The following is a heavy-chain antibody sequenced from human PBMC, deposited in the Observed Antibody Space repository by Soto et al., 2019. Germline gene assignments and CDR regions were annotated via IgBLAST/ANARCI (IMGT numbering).Heavy chain of an antibody. Sequence: QVQLVQSGAEVKKPGSSVKVSCKASGGTFSIYAISWVRQAPGQGLEWMGGIIPIFGTANYAQKFQGRVTITADESTSTAYMELSSLRSEDTAVYYCARGDTAMAGFNAVYYYGMDVWGQGTTVTVSS. CDR2: IIPIFGTA. CDR3: ARGDTAMAGFNAVYYYGMDV. CDR1: GGTFSIYA. J-gene: IGHJ6*02. V-gene: IGHV1-69*01. D-gene: IGHD5-18*01.